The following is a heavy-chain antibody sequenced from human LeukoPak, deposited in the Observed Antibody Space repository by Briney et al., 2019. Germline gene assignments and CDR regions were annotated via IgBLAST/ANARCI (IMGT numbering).Heavy chain of an antibody. V-gene: IGHV4-59*08. D-gene: IGHD3-3*01. CDR1: GGSISSYY. CDR2: IYYSGST. CDR3: ARHHADDSWSGPGSRRAFDI. Sequence: SETLSLTCTVSGGSISSYYWSWIRQPPGKGLEWIGYIYYSGSTNYNPSLKSRVTISVDTSKNQFSLKLSSVTAADTAVYYCARHHADDSWSGPGSRRAFDIWGQGTMVTVSS. J-gene: IGHJ3*02.